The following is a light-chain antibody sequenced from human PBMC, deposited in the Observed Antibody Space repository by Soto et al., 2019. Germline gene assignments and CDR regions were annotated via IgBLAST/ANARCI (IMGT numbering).Light chain of an antibody. Sequence: QSVLTQPPSVSGAPGQRVTLSCTGNTSNLGAGYDVHWYQQLPGAAPKLVIFGNRNRPSGVPERFSGSESGTSASLAITGLQAEDEADYYCQAYDYTLTASVFGGGTKLTVL. CDR1: TSNLGAGYD. V-gene: IGLV1-40*01. CDR3: QAYDYTLTASV. J-gene: IGLJ3*02. CDR2: GNR.